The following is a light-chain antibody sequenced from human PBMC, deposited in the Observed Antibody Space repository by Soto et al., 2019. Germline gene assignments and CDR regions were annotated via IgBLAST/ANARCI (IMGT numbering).Light chain of an antibody. V-gene: IGLV1-44*01. CDR3: AAWEDSLNGYV. CDR1: SSNIGSNT. Sequence: QAVLTQPPSASGTPGQRVTISCSGSSSNIGSNTVNWYQQLPGTAPKLLLHANNQRPSGVPDRFSGSKSGTSASLAISWLQSEEADYYCAAWEDSLNGYVFGTGTKVTVL. CDR2: ANN. J-gene: IGLJ1*01.